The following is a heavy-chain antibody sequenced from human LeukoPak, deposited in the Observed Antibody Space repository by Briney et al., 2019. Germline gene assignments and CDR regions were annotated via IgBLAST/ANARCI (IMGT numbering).Heavy chain of an antibody. V-gene: IGHV1-69*13. J-gene: IGHJ4*02. Sequence: SLKVSCGASRGTFTSSAISWVRQAPGEGLEWMGRIFPIFATAHYAQKLQGRGTTTADESPSTAYMERRSLRDEDTPLYYCARESGSYVAYFDYWGQGNLVTVSS. D-gene: IGHD1-26*01. CDR3: ARESGSYVAYFDY. CDR2: IFPIFATA. CDR1: RGTFTSSA.